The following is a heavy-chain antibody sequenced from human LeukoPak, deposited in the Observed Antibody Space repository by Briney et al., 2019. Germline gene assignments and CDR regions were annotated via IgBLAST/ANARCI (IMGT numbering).Heavy chain of an antibody. CDR2: IYYSGST. CDR1: GGSISSGGYY. D-gene: IGHD6-13*01. V-gene: IGHV4-31*03. J-gene: IGHJ4*02. Sequence: SETLSLTCTVSGGSISSGGYYWSWIRQHPGKGLEWIGYIYYSGSTYYNPSLKSRDTISADTSKNQFSLNLSSVTAADTAVYYCARESSSWYYFGYWGQGTLVTVSS. CDR3: ARESSSWYYFGY.